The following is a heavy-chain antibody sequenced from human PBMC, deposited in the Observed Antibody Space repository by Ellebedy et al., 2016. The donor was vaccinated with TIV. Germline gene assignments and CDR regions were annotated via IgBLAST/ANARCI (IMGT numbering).Heavy chain of an antibody. D-gene: IGHD1-7*01. Sequence: SETLSLTCSVSGGSISSDYWSWIRQPPGKGLEWIGYIYYSGSTKYNPSLKSRVTISVDTSKNKFSLKLSSVTAADTAVYYCARGDWNSELHGYFDYWGQGTLVTVSS. J-gene: IGHJ4*02. CDR1: GGSISSDY. CDR2: IYYSGST. CDR3: ARGDWNSELHGYFDY. V-gene: IGHV4-59*01.